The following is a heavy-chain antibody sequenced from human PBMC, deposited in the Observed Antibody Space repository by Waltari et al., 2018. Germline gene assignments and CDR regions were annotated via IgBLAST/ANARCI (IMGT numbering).Heavy chain of an antibody. D-gene: IGHD3-10*01. CDR3: ARGSGGGYVDY. CDR2: IYYSGST. CDR1: GGSISSHY. V-gene: IGHV4-59*11. J-gene: IGHJ4*02. Sequence: VTPSETLSLTCTVSGGSISSHYWSWIRQPPGKGLEWIGYIYYSGSTNYNPSLKSRFTISVDTSKNQFSLKLSSVTAADTAVYYCARGSGGGYVDYWGQGTLVTVSS.